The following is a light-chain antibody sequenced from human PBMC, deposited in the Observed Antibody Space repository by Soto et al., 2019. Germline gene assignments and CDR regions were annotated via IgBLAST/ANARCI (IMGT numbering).Light chain of an antibody. J-gene: IGKJ1*01. CDR3: HQYNFWPT. V-gene: IGKV3-15*01. CDR2: GTS. Sequence: EVLMPQSPATLSVAPGETATLSCRASQSVSTNLAWYQQKPGQSPRLLIYGTSTRATGVPARFSGGGSGTEFTLTINSLQSEDFAVYFCHQYNFWPTFGQGTKVDIK. CDR1: QSVSTN.